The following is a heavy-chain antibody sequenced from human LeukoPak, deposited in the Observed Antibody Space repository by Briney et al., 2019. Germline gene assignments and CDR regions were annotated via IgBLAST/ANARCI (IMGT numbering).Heavy chain of an antibody. Sequence: ASVKVSCKASGYTFTNYGISWVRQAPGQGLEWMGWISAYNGNTNYAQKVQGRVTMTTDTSTSTAYMELRSLRSDDTAVYYCARDSAGYDYIWGSYRYWWFDPWGQGTLVTVSS. CDR2: ISAYNGNT. CDR1: GYTFTNYG. J-gene: IGHJ5*02. V-gene: IGHV1-18*01. CDR3: ARDSAGYDYIWGSYRYWWFDP. D-gene: IGHD3-16*02.